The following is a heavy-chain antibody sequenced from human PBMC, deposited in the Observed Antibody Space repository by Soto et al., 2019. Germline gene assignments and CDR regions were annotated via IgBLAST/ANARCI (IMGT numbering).Heavy chain of an antibody. D-gene: IGHD5-18*01. CDR1: GFTFSSYG. Sequence: PGGSLRLSCAASGFTFSSYGMHWVRQAPGKGLEWVAIISYDRSNTFHADSVWGRFTISRDTSKNMLYLQMNSLRAEDTAVYYCATGGDTAKDGYWGQGTLVTVSS. V-gene: IGHV3-30*03. J-gene: IGHJ4*02. CDR2: ISYDRSNT. CDR3: ATGGDTAKDGY.